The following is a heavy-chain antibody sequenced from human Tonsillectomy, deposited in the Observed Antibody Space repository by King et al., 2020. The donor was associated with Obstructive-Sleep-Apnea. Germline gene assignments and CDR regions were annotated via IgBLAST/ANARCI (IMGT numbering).Heavy chain of an antibody. J-gene: IGHJ4*02. CDR2: MRHDGRDK. Sequence: QVQLVESGGGVVQPGGSLRLSCAASGFTVNSYGMHWVRQAPGKGLEWGTFMRHDGRDKYYADSVKGRFTVSRDNSKNTLYLKMNSLRAADTAVYYCAKDGIDSFDHWGQGTLVTVSS. CDR1: GFTVNSYG. CDR3: AKDGIDSFDH. D-gene: IGHD1-26*01. V-gene: IGHV3-30*02.